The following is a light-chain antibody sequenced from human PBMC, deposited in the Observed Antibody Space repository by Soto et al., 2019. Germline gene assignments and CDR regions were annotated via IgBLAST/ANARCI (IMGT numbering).Light chain of an antibody. V-gene: IGLV1-40*01. CDR3: QSYDSSLSGGV. Sequence: QSVLRQPPSVSGAPGQRVTISCTGSSSNIGAGYDVHWYQQLPGTAPKLLIYGNSNRPSGVPDRFSGSKSGTSASLAITGLQAEDEADYYCQSYDSSLSGGVFGGGTKVTVL. J-gene: IGLJ2*01. CDR2: GNS. CDR1: SSNIGAGYD.